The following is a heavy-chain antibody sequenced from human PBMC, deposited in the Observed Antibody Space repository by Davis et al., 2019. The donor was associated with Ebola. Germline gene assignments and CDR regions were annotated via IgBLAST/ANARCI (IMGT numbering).Heavy chain of an antibody. V-gene: IGHV3-33*08. CDR2: IWYDGSNK. CDR1: GFTFSSHG. Sequence: GGSLRLSCAASGFTFSSHGMHWVRQAPGKGLEWVAVIWYDGSNKYYADSVEGRFTISRDNSKNTLCLQMNSLRAEDTAVYYCARDRVADHDFWRGYYFYALDVWGQGTTVTVSS. J-gene: IGHJ6*02. CDR3: ARDRVADHDFWRGYYFYALDV. D-gene: IGHD3-3*01.